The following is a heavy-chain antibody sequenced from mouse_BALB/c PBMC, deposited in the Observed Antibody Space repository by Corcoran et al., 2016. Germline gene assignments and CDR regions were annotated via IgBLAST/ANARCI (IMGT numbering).Heavy chain of an antibody. Sequence: EVQLQQSGPELVKPGASVKMSCKASGYTFTDYSMKWGKQRHGNSLEWIGDINPNNGGTSYNQKFKGKATLTVDKSSNTAYMQLNSLTSEDSAFDYCARDWEYYFDYWGQGTSLTVSA. CDR1: GYTFTDYS. CDR2: INPNNGGT. D-gene: IGHD4-1*01. V-gene: IGHV1-26*01. J-gene: IGHJ2*02. CDR3: ARDWEYYFDY.